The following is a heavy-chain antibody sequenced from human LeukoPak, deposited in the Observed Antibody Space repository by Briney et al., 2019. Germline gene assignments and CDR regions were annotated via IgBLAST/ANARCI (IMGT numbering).Heavy chain of an antibody. J-gene: IGHJ4*02. V-gene: IGHV3-21*01. D-gene: IGHD5-12*01. CDR3: ARDLVEATTRGIDN. CDR1: GFTFSSYS. CDR2: ISGISYYI. Sequence: GGSLRLSCAASGFTFSSYSMNWVRQAPGKGLEWVSSISGISYYIYYADSVKGRFTISRDNAKYSLFLQMNRLTADDTAVYYCARDLVEATTRGIDNWGQGTLVTVSS.